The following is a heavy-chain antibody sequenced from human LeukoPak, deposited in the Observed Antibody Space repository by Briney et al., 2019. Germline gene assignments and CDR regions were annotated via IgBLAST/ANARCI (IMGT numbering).Heavy chain of an antibody. D-gene: IGHD2-2*01. V-gene: IGHV1-46*01. CDR2: INPSGGST. Sequence: ASVKVSCKASGYTFTSYYMHWVRQAPGQGLEWMGIINPSGGSTSYAQKFQGRVTMTRDTSTSTVYMELSSLRSEDTAVYYCARVTRYCSSTSCHWYYFDYWGQGTLVTVSS. CDR3: ARVTRYCSSTSCHWYYFDY. J-gene: IGHJ4*02. CDR1: GYTFTSYY.